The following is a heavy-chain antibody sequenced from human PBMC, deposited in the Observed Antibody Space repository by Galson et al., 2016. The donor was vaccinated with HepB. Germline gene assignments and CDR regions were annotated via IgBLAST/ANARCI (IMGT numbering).Heavy chain of an antibody. J-gene: IGHJ5*01. Sequence: SVKVSCKASGYTFSHYGISRVRRAPGLGLEWMGWNSVYRGDTTYAQRFEGRVNMTADTSTNTAYMELRTLRSDDTAMYYCTRVRSWFSLDDSWGQGSLVTVSS. D-gene: IGHD6-13*01. CDR1: GYTFSHYG. CDR3: TRVRSWFSLDDS. V-gene: IGHV1-18*01. CDR2: NSVYRGDT.